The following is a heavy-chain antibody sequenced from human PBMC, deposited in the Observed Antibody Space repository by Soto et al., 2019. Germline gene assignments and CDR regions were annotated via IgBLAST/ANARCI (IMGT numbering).Heavy chain of an antibody. CDR3: ARDTSRGEYDY. CDR2: INVYNGNT. D-gene: IGHD3-10*01. CDR1: GYTFTSYG. J-gene: IGHJ4*02. V-gene: IGHV1-18*01. Sequence: QVQLVQSGAEVKKPGASVKVSCKASGYTFTSYGISWVRQAPGQGLEWMGWINVYNGNTNYAQKLQGRVTMTTATSTSTAYLDLRSLISYDTAVYFCARDTSRGEYDYWGQGTLVTVSS.